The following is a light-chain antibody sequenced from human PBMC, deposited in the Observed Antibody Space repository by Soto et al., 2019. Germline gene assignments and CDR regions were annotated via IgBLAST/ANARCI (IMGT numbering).Light chain of an antibody. V-gene: IGKV1-5*01. CDR1: QSISNW. J-gene: IGKJ4*01. CDR3: QQYSSYST. Sequence: DVQMTQSPSTLSAFVGDRVTITCRASQSISNWLAWYQQKPGKAPKLLIYDASNLESGVPSRFSGSGSGTEFTITINSLQPDDFATYYGQQYSSYSTFGGGTKVEIK. CDR2: DAS.